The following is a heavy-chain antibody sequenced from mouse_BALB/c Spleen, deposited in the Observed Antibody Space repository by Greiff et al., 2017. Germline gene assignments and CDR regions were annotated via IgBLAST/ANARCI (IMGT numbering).Heavy chain of an antibody. V-gene: IGHV2-2*02. J-gene: IGHJ4*01. CDR1: GFSLTSYG. CDR3: ARKKYGNFHYYAMDY. D-gene: IGHD2-10*02. CDR2: IWSGGST. Sequence: QVQLKQSGPGLVQPSQSLSITCTVSGFSLTSYGVHWVRQSPGKGLEWLGVIWSGGSTDYNAAFISRLSISKDNSKSQVFFKMNSLQANDTAIYYCARKKYGNFHYYAMDYWGQGTSVTVSS.